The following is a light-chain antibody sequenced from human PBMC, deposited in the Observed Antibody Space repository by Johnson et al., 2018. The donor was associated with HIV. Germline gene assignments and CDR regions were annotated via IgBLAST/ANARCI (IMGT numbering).Light chain of an antibody. J-gene: IGLJ1*01. CDR1: SSTIGSNY. CDR2: KNN. Sequence: QSVLTQPPSVSAAPGQKVTISCSGSSSTIGSNYVSWYQLLPGTPPKLLIFKNNERPSGIPDRFSGSKSGKSATLGITGLQTGDEADYYCGTWDTSLSAGGVFGTGTKVTVL. CDR3: GTWDTSLSAGGV. V-gene: IGLV1-51*02.